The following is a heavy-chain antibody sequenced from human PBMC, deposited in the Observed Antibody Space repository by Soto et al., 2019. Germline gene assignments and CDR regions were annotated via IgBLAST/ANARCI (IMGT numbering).Heavy chain of an antibody. D-gene: IGHD3-10*01. V-gene: IGHV4-31*03. CDR1: GGSISSGGYY. CDR2: IYYSGST. Sequence: SETLSLTCTVSGGSISSGGYYWSWIRQHPGKGLEWIGYIYYSGSTYYNPSLKSRVTISVDTSKNQFSLKLSSVTAADTAVYYCAGTPRSGITMVRGVVRWFDPWGQGTLVTVSS. CDR3: AGTPRSGITMVRGVVRWFDP. J-gene: IGHJ5*02.